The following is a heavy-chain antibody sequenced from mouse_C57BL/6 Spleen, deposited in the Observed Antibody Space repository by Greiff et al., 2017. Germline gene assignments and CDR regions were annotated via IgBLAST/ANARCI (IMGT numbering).Heavy chain of an antibody. D-gene: IGHD1-1*01. V-gene: IGHV1-39*01. CDR2: INPNYGTT. CDR3: ARGGYYGSSWGYFDY. J-gene: IGHJ2*01. Sequence: EVKLMESGPELVKPGASVKISCKASGYSFTDYNMNWVKQSNGKSLEWIGVINPNYGTTSYNQKFKGKATLTVDQSSSTAYMPLNSLTSEDSAVYYCARGGYYGSSWGYFDYWGQGTTLTVSS. CDR1: GYSFTDYN.